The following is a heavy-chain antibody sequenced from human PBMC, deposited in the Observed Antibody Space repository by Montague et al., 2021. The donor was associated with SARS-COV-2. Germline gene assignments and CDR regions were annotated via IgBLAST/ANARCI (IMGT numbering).Heavy chain of an antibody. J-gene: IGHJ6*03. CDR2: ISYSGRT. D-gene: IGHD3-10*01. CDR1: GGSVSSSPYY. Sequence: SETLSPTCTVPGGSVSSSPYYWGWIRQPPGRGLEWVGSISYSGRTYFSPSLKSRLTISVDSSENQFSLRLSPVTAADTAVYYCASSYYYGSGTYVYNYYMDVWGKGTTVTVSS. CDR3: ASSYYYGSGTYVYNYYMDV. V-gene: IGHV4-39*01.